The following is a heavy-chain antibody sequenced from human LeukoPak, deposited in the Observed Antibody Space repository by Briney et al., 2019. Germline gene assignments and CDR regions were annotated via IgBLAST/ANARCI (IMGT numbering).Heavy chain of an antibody. D-gene: IGHD3-10*01. J-gene: IGHJ5*02. CDR2: IYTSGST. CDR1: GGSISSYY. CDR3: AREPETGYGSGSYYHVNWFDP. Sequence: PSETLSLTCTVSGGSISSYYWSWIRPPAGKGLEWIGRIYTSGSTNYNPSLKSRVTMSVDTSKNQFSLKLSSVTAADAAVYYCAREPETGYGSGSYYHVNWFDPWGQGTLVTVSS. V-gene: IGHV4-4*07.